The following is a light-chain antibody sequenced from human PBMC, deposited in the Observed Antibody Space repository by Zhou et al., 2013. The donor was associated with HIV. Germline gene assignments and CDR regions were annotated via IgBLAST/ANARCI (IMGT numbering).Light chain of an antibody. J-gene: IGKJ1*01. Sequence: DIQLTQSPSFLSASVGDRVTITCRASQGISSYLAWYQQKPGKAPKLLIYAASTLQSGVPSRFSGSGSGTEFTLTISSLQPEDFATYYCQQSYSMPWTFGQGTKVEIK. CDR3: QQSYSMPWT. CDR2: AAS. V-gene: IGKV1-9*01. CDR1: QGISSY.